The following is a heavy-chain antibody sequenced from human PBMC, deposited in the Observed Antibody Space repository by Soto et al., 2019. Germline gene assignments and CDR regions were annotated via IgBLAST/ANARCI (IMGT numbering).Heavy chain of an antibody. CDR2: ISATGGST. CDR3: AKGFIRDCGGDCTVDT. J-gene: IGHJ5*02. D-gene: IGHD2-21*02. Sequence: EVQLLESGGGLVQPGGSLRLSCAASGFTFSSYTMSWVRQAPGKGLEWVSGISATGGSTYYADSVKGRFTFSRDTSKNTLYLQMNSLRAEDTAVYYCAKGFIRDCGGDCTVDTWGQGTLVTVSS. V-gene: IGHV3-23*01. CDR1: GFTFSSYT.